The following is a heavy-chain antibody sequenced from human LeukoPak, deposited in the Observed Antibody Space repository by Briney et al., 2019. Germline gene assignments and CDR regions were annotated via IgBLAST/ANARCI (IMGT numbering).Heavy chain of an antibody. Sequence: SETLSLTCTVSGGSISSSNYYWSWIRQHPGKGLEWIGYIYYSGSTYYNPSLKSRVTISVDTSKNQFSLKLSSVTAADTAVYYCARAPPCSSDWWCDDPWGQGTLVTVSS. J-gene: IGHJ5*02. CDR3: ARAPPCSSDWWCDDP. V-gene: IGHV4-31*03. CDR1: GGSISSSNYY. CDR2: IYYSGST. D-gene: IGHD6-19*01.